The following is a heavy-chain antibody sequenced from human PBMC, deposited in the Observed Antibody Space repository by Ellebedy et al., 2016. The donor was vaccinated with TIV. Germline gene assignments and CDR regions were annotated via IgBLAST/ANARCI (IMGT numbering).Heavy chain of an antibody. CDR3: ARLAYCGGDCYSGKDY. CDR2: IKQDGSEK. CDR1: GFTFSSYW. D-gene: IGHD2-21*01. V-gene: IGHV3-7*01. Sequence: GESLKISXAASGFTFSSYWMSWVRQAPGKGLEWVANIKQDGSEKYYVDSVKGRFTISRDNAKNSLYLQMNSLRAEDTAVYYCARLAYCGGDCYSGKDYWGQGTLVTVSS. J-gene: IGHJ4*02.